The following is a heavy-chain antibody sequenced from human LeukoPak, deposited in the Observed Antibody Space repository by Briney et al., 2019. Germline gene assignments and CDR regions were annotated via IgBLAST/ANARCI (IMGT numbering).Heavy chain of an antibody. CDR2: ISSSGSTI. CDR1: GFTFSDYY. J-gene: IGHJ5*02. D-gene: IGHD6-19*01. CDR3: ARDHIPVAGTNWFDP. V-gene: IGHV3-11*01. Sequence: GGSLRLSCAASGFTFSDYYMSWIRQAPGKGLEWVSYISSSGSTIYYADSVKGRFTISRDNAKNSLYLQMNSLRAEDTAVYYCARDHIPVAGTNWFDPWGQGTLVTVSS.